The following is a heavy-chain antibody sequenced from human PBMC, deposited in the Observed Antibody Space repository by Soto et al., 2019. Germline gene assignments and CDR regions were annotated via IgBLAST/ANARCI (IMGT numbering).Heavy chain of an antibody. D-gene: IGHD3-3*01. CDR3: ARLQLYDFWRGYYPNWFDP. Sequence: PGESLKISCKCSGYSFTIYWIGWVRQMPGKGLEWMGIIYPGDSDTRYSPSFQGQVTISADKSISTAYLQWSSLKASDTAMYYCARLQLYDFWRGYYPNWFDPWGQGTLVTVSS. CDR2: IYPGDSDT. J-gene: IGHJ5*02. V-gene: IGHV5-51*01. CDR1: GYSFTIYW.